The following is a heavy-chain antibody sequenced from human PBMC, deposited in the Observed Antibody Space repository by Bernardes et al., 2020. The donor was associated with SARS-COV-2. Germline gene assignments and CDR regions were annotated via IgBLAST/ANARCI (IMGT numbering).Heavy chain of an antibody. CDR2: IYRGGNT. CDR3: ARDKGKEWELLTRAFDI. Sequence: GGSLRLSCAASGFTVSDSYMTWVRQAPGKGLEWVSVIYRGGNTYYADSVRGRFTISRDSSKNTLYLQMNSLRGEDTAVYYCARDKGKEWELLTRAFDIWGQGTMVTVSS. CDR1: GFTVSDSY. D-gene: IGHD1-26*01. J-gene: IGHJ3*02. V-gene: IGHV3-66*02.